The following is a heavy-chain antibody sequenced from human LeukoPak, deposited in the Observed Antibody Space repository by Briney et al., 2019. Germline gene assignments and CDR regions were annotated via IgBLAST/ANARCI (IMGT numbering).Heavy chain of an antibody. D-gene: IGHD4-17*01. V-gene: IGHV3-30*03. CDR3: ATLYGDHAFDI. Sequence: PGGSLRLSCAASGFTFSSYGMHWVRQAPGKGLEWVTVISYDGSNKYYADSVKGRFTISRDNSKNTLYLQMNSLRAEDTAVYCCATLYGDHAFDIWGQGTMVTVSS. J-gene: IGHJ3*02. CDR2: ISYDGSNK. CDR1: GFTFSSYG.